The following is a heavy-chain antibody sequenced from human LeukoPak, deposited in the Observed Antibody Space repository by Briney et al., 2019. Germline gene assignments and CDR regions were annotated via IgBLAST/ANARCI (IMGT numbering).Heavy chain of an antibody. Sequence: GGSLRLSCAASGLTFISYGMQWVRQAPGKGLVWVSRINTDGSSTSYADSVKGRFTVSRDNAKNTVYLQVNSLRAEDTAVYFCTRELPREVTLDYWGQGTLVSVSS. CDR3: TRELPREVTLDY. J-gene: IGHJ4*01. V-gene: IGHV3-74*01. CDR1: GLTFISYG. D-gene: IGHD2-21*02. CDR2: INTDGSST.